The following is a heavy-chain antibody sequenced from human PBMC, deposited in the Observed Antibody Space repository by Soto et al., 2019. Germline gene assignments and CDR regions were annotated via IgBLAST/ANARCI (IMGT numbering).Heavy chain of an antibody. Sequence: SETLSLTCTASCGSISSYYWSWIRQPPGKGLEWIGYIYYSGSTNYNPSLKSRVTISVDTSKNQFSLKLSSVTAADTAVYYCAYHYDFWSGYHYWGQGTLVTVSS. D-gene: IGHD3-3*01. V-gene: IGHV4-59*08. CDR2: IYYSGST. CDR1: CGSISSYY. J-gene: IGHJ4*02. CDR3: AYHYDFWSGYHY.